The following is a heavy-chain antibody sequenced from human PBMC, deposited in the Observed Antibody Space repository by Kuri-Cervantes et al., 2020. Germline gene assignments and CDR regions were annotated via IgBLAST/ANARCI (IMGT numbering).Heavy chain of an antibody. CDR1: GFTFSSYA. CDR2: ISGSGGST. V-gene: IGHV3-23*01. D-gene: IGHD5-12*01. J-gene: IGHJ6*02. CDR3: ARDRATARGSMDV. Sequence: GESLKISCASSGFTFSSYAMSWVRQAPGKGLEWVSAISGSGGSTYYADSVKGRFTISRDNSKNTLYLQMNSLRAEDTAVYYCARDRATARGSMDVWGQGTTVTVSS.